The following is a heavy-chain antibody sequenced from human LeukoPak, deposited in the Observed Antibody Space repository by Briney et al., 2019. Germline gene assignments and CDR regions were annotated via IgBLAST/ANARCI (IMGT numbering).Heavy chain of an antibody. CDR1: GVPMSTYY. Sequence: PSETLSLTCTVSGVPMSTYYWTWIRQPPGKGLEWIGFTYYTGSTNYNPSLKSRVTISVDTSKNQFSLKLSSVTAADTAVYYCAGMRITTPTVRTLDYWGQGTLVTVSS. V-gene: IGHV4-59*01. J-gene: IGHJ4*02. D-gene: IGHD1-14*01. CDR3: AGMRITTPTVRTLDY. CDR2: TYYTGST.